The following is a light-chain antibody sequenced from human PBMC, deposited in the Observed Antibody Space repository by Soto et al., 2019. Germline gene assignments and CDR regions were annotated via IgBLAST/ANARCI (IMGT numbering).Light chain of an antibody. CDR3: SSFTTSSTYV. J-gene: IGLJ1*01. V-gene: IGLV2-14*01. Sequence: QSALTQPASVSGSPGQSITISCTGTTSDVGGYDYVSWYRQHPGKAPKLLIFEVRNRPSGVSSRFSGSRSANSASLTISGLQAEDEADYYCSSFTTSSTYVFGTGTKGTVL. CDR2: EVR. CDR1: TSDVGGYDY.